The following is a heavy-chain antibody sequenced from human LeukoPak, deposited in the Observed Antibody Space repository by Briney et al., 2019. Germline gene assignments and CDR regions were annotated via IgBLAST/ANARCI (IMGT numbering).Heavy chain of an antibody. CDR1: GYTFNSYG. V-gene: IGHV1-18*01. CDR2: ISAYNGNT. CDR3: ARAGWLWFGELLKALDP. J-gene: IGHJ5*02. D-gene: IGHD3-10*01. Sequence: ASVKVSCKASGYTFNSYGISWVRQAPGQGPEWMGWISAYNGNTNYAQKLQGRVTMTTDTSTSTPYMELRSLRSDDTAVYYCARAGWLWFGELLKALDPWGQGTLVTVSS.